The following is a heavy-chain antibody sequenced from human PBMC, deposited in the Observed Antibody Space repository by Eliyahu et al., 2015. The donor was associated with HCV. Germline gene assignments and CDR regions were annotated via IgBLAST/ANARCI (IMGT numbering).Heavy chain of an antibody. CDR1: GFSXXSHW. CDR2: IKEDGSEK. D-gene: IGHD3-22*01. CDR3: ARDNKAFDRSAFYYAGNDY. J-gene: IGHJ4*02. V-gene: IGHV3-7*01. Sequence: EVHLVESGGGLVQPGGSLRLSCXASGFSXXSHWMXWVRQXPGKGLEWVANIKEDGSEKNYVDSVRGRFTISRDNAKSSLYLQINSLRAEDTAIYYCARDNKAFDRSAFYYAGNDYWGQGTLV.